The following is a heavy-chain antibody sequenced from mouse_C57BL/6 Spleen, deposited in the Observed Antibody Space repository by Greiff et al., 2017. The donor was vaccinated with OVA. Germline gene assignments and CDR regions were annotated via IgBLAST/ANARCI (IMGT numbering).Heavy chain of an antibody. D-gene: IGHD2-4*01. J-gene: IGHJ2*01. Sequence: EVMLVESGGGLVKPGGSLKLSCAASGFTFSDYGMHWVRQAPEKGLEWVAYISSGSSTIYYADTVKGRFTISRDNAKNTLFLQMTSLRSEDTAMYYCARGKIYYDYDEDFDYWGQGTTLTVSS. CDR1: GFTFSDYG. V-gene: IGHV5-17*01. CDR2: ISSGSSTI. CDR3: ARGKIYYDYDEDFDY.